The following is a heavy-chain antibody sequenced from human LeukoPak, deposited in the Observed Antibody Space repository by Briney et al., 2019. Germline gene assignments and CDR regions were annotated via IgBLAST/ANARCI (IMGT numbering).Heavy chain of an antibody. D-gene: IGHD2-2*01. CDR1: GFTFSSFW. CDR2: VNGDGSST. CDR3: ARDLANQLDDY. V-gene: IGHV3-74*01. J-gene: IGHJ4*02. Sequence: GGSLRLSCASSGFTFSSFWMHWVRQAPGKGLVWVSRVNGDGSSTTYAGSVKGRFTISRDSAKNTVYLQMNSLRAEDTAVYYCARDLANQLDDYWGQGTLVTVSS.